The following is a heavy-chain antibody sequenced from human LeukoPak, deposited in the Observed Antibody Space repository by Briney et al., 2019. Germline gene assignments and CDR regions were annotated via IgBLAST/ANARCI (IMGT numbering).Heavy chain of an antibody. J-gene: IGHJ6*03. Sequence: GGSMRLSCAAYGFTFSSYAMHWVRQAPGKGLEWVAVISYDGSNKYYADSVKGRFTISRDNSKNTLYLQMNSLRAEDTAVYYCARDGYYYDSSGYYYIIYYYYMDVWGKGTTVTVSS. CDR1: GFTFSSYA. V-gene: IGHV3-30*01. CDR2: ISYDGSNK. CDR3: ARDGYYYDSSGYYYIIYYYYMDV. D-gene: IGHD3-22*01.